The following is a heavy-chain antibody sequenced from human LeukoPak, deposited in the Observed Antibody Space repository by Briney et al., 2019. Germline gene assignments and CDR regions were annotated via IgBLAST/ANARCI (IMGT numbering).Heavy chain of an antibody. D-gene: IGHD3-10*01. V-gene: IGHV1-69*04. CDR2: IIPILGIA. CDR1: GGTFSSYA. Sequence: GASVKVSCKASGGTFSSYAISWVRQAPGQGLEWMGRIIPILGIANYAQKFQGRVTITADKSTSTAYMELSSLRSEDTAVYYCAREGSGRDYYYYGMDVWGQGTTVTVSS. J-gene: IGHJ6*02. CDR3: AREGSGRDYYYYGMDV.